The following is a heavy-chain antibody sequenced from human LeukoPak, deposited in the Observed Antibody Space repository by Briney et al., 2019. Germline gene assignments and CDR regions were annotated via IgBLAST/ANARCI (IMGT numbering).Heavy chain of an antibody. CDR1: GGSISSGGYY. J-gene: IGHJ4*02. V-gene: IGHV4-31*03. CDR3: ARGRIAAAGKDY. D-gene: IGHD6-13*01. Sequence: TSETLSLTCTVSGGSISSGGYYWNWIRQHPGKGLEWIGYIYYSGSTYYNPSLKSRVTISVDTSKNQFSLKLSSVTAADTAVYYCARGRIAAAGKDYWGQGTLVTVSS. CDR2: IYYSGST.